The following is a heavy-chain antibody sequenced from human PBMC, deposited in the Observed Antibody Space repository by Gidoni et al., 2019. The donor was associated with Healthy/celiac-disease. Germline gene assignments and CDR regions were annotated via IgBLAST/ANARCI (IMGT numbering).Heavy chain of an antibody. D-gene: IGHD1-26*01. CDR3: ARNPGGWEHAFDI. J-gene: IGHJ3*02. Sequence: QVQLQESGPGLVKPSDTLSLTCAVSGYSISRSNWWGWIRQPPGKGREWIGYIYYSGSTYYNPSLKSRVTMSVDTSKNQFSLKLSSVTAVDTAVYYCARNPGGWEHAFDIWGQGTMVTVSS. CDR2: IYYSGST. V-gene: IGHV4-28*01. CDR1: GYSISRSNW.